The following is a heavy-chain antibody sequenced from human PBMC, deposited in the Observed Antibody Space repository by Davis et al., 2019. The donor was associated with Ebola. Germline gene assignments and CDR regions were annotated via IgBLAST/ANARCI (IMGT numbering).Heavy chain of an antibody. CDR2: IYYSGST. J-gene: IGHJ4*02. D-gene: IGHD3-22*01. V-gene: IGHV4-59*12. CDR3: ARSTYDSSGYLRYFDY. Sequence: PSETLSLTCTVSGGSISSYYWSWIRQPPGKGLEWIGYIYYSGSTNYNPSLKSRVTISVDTSKNQFSLKLSSVTAADTAVYYCARSTYDSSGYLRYFDYWGQGTLVTVSS. CDR1: GGSISSYY.